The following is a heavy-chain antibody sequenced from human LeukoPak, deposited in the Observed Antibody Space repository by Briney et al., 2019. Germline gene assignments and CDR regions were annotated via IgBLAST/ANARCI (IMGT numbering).Heavy chain of an antibody. V-gene: IGHV4-59*02. D-gene: IGHD7-27*01. J-gene: IGHJ4*02. CDR1: GGSVSDYY. CDR2: IYYTGST. Sequence: SETLSLTCTISGGSVSDYYWSSIRQSPGKGLEWIGYIYYTGSTSYDPSLKSRVTISADTSKNEFSLKLNSVTAADTAVYYCASRKLGNDYWGQGTLVTVSS. CDR3: ASRKLGNDY.